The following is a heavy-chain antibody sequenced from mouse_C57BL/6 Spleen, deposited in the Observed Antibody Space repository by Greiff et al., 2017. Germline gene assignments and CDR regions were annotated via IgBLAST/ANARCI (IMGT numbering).Heavy chain of an antibody. Sequence: VQLQQSGPELVKPGASVKISCKASGYAFSSSWMNWVKQRPGKGLEWIGRIYPGDGDTNYNGKFKGKATLTADKSSSTAYMQLSSLTSEDSAVYFCANYYGSSRAWFAYWGQGTLVTVSA. CDR1: GYAFSSSW. J-gene: IGHJ3*01. V-gene: IGHV1-82*01. D-gene: IGHD1-1*01. CDR3: ANYYGSSRAWFAY. CDR2: IYPGDGDT.